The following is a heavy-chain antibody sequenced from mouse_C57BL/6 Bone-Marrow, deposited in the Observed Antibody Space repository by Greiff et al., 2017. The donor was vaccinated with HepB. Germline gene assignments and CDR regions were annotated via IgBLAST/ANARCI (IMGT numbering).Heavy chain of an antibody. CDR1: GYTFTSYW. J-gene: IGHJ2*01. CDR3: ARAYYSPYYFDY. D-gene: IGHD2-12*01. Sequence: QVHVKQPGTELVKPGASVKLSCKASGYTFTSYWMHWVKQRPGQGLEWIGNINPSNGGTNYNEKFKSKATLTVDKSSSTAYMQLSSLTSEDSAVYYCARAYYSPYYFDYWGQGTTLTVSS. CDR2: INPSNGGT. V-gene: IGHV1-53*01.